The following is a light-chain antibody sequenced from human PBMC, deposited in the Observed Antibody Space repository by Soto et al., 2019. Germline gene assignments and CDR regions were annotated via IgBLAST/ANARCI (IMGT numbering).Light chain of an antibody. CDR1: QDIRSH. Sequence: DIQLTQSPSFLSASVGDRVTITCRASQDIRSHLAWYQQKPGKAPNLLIYLASTLQSGVPSRFSGSGSGTEFTLTISSLQPEDFATYYCQQLNGYPLTFGGGTKVDIK. J-gene: IGKJ4*01. V-gene: IGKV1-9*01. CDR2: LAS. CDR3: QQLNGYPLT.